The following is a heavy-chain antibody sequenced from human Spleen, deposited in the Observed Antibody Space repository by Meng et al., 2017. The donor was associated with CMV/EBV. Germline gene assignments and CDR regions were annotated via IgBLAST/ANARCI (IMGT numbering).Heavy chain of an antibody. Sequence: GESLKISCAASGFSFSSYDMSWVRQAPGKGLEWVSAISGSGGGTYYADSVKGRFTISRDNSKNTLYLQMNSLRAEDTAVYYCAKGLTSGSYYMYSWSQGTLVTVSS. CDR3: AKGLTSGSYYMYS. CDR1: GFSFSSYD. J-gene: IGHJ4*02. D-gene: IGHD3-10*01. CDR2: ISGSGGGT. V-gene: IGHV3-23*01.